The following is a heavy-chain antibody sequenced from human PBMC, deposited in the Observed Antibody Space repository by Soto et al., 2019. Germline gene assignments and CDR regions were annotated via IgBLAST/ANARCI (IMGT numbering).Heavy chain of an antibody. CDR2: IIPIFGTA. J-gene: IGHJ4*02. CDR3: ARGRVVVIFPFDY. D-gene: IGHD3-22*01. V-gene: IGHV1-69*13. CDR1: GGTFSSYA. Sequence: GXSVKVSFKASGGTFSSYAISWVRQAPGQGLEWMGGIIPIFGTANYAQKFQGRVTITADESTSTAYMELSSLRSEDKAVYYCARGRVVVIFPFDYWGQGTLVTVSS.